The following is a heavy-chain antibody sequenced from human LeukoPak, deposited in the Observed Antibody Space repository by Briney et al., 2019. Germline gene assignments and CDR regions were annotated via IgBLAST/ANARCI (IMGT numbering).Heavy chain of an antibody. V-gene: IGHV4-31*03. J-gene: IGHJ4*02. CDR3: ATSGGGDILTGYYRFDY. Sequence: SETLSLTRTVSGGSIGSGGYYWSWIRQHPGKGLEWIGYIYYSGSTYYNPSLKSRVTISVDTSKNQFSLKLSSVTAADTAVYYCATSGGGDILTGYYRFDYWGQGTLVTVPS. CDR1: GGSIGSGGYY. D-gene: IGHD3-9*01. CDR2: IYYSGST.